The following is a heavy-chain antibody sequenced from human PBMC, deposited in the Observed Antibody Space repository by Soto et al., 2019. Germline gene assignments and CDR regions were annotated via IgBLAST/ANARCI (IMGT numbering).Heavy chain of an antibody. D-gene: IGHD1-26*01. V-gene: IGHV3-23*01. CDR3: AKDFTPDSRWDFDY. J-gene: IGHJ4*02. Sequence: EVQLLESGGGLVQPAGSLRLSCAASGFTFSVYTMRWFRQAPGRGLEWVSSIYGNGRSTFYSTSVKGRFTITRDNPGNTVYLQMSSLGVEDTAIYDWAKDFTPDSRWDFDYWGRGSLVAVSS. CDR1: GFTFSVYT. CDR2: IYGNGRST.